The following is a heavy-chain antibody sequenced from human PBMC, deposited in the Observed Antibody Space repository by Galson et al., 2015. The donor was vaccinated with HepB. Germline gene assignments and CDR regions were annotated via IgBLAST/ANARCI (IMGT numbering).Heavy chain of an antibody. CDR3: ARDSTSTSYYMDV. CDR2: VWYDGANK. J-gene: IGHJ6*03. V-gene: IGHV3-33*01. CDR1: GFTFSHHG. D-gene: IGHD2-2*01. Sequence: SLRLSCATSGFTFSHHGMHWVRQAPGKGLEWVAVVWYDGANKYSLDSVKGRFAISRDNSKNTLDLQMSSLRAEDTAVYYCARDSTSTSYYMDVWGKGTTVTVSS.